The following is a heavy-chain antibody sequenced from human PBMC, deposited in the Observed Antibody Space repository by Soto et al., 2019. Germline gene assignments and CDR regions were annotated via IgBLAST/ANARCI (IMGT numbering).Heavy chain of an antibody. CDR2: IIPIFGTA. CDR1: GGTFSSYA. J-gene: IGHJ6*02. Sequence: QVQLVQSGAEVKKPGSSVKVSCKASGGTFSSYAISWVRQAPGQGLEWMGGIIPIFGTANYAQKFQGRVTLTADESTRTAYMSLSSLISEDTAVYYCARGPYYAFLPGHYYYYGMDVWGQGTTVTVSS. D-gene: IGHD3-9*01. V-gene: IGHV1-69*12. CDR3: ARGPYYAFLPGHYYYYGMDV.